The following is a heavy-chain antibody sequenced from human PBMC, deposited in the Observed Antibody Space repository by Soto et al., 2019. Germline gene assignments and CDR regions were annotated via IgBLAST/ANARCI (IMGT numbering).Heavy chain of an antibody. V-gene: IGHV4-34*01. Sequence: QVQLQQWGAGLLKPSETLSLTRGVYGGSFSGNYWSWIRQPPGEGLEWIGEINPSGSTNYSPSLKSRATISADTSKNQFSLKLSSVIAADTAVYYCARGREGGGASWGQGTLVTVSS. J-gene: IGHJ5*02. CDR1: GGSFSGNY. D-gene: IGHD1-26*01. CDR2: INPSGST. CDR3: ARGREGGGAS.